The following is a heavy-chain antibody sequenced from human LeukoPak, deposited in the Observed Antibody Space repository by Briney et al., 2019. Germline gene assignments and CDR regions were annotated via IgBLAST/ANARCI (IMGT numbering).Heavy chain of an antibody. D-gene: IGHD1-26*01. CDR3: AKDVVGATTDNWFDP. V-gene: IGHV3-23*01. CDR2: ISGSGGST. Sequence: PGGSLRLSCAASGFTFSSYAMSWVRQAPGKGLEWDSAISGSGGSTYYADSVKGRFTISRDNSKNTLYLQMNSLRAEDTAVYYCAKDVVGATTDNWFDPWGQGTLVTVSS. CDR1: GFTFSSYA. J-gene: IGHJ5*02.